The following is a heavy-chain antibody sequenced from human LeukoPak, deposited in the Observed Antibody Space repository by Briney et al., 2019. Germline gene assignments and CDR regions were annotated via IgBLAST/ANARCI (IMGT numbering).Heavy chain of an antibody. J-gene: IGHJ6*03. D-gene: IGHD3-3*01. CDR3: ASVRTIFGVVIPSRYYYYMDV. CDR2: INPSFGTA. V-gene: IGHV1-69*05. CDR1: GGTFSSYA. Sequence: SVTVSCTASGGTFSSYAISWVRQAPGQGLEGMGGINPSFGTANYAQKFQGRVTITTDESTSTAYMELSSLRSEDTAVYYCASVRTIFGVVIPSRYYYYMDVWGKGTTVTVSS.